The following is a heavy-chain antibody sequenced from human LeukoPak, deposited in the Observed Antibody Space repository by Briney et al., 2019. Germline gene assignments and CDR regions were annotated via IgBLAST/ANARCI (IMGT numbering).Heavy chain of an antibody. CDR1: GFTFGSYA. CDR2: ISGSGGST. J-gene: IGHJ5*02. Sequence: GGSLRLSCAASGFTFGSYAMSWVRQAPGKGLEWVSAISGSGGSTYYADSVKGRFTISRDNSKNMLYLQMNSLRAEDTAVYYCAKGRYCSSTSCIPNWFDPWGQGTLVTVSS. V-gene: IGHV3-23*01. D-gene: IGHD2-2*01. CDR3: AKGRYCSSTSCIPNWFDP.